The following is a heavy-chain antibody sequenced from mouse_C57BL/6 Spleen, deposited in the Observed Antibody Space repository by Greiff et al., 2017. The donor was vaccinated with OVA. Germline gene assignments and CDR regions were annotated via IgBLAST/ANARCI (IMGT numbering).Heavy chain of an antibody. CDR2: FYPGSGSI. CDR1: GYTFTEYT. V-gene: IGHV1-62-2*01. CDR3: TRHEEEPYGNYMVHAMDY. D-gene: IGHD2-1*01. J-gene: IGHJ4*01. Sequence: VQLQQSGAELVKPGASVKLSCKASGYTFTEYTIHWVKQRSGQGLEWIGWFYPGSGSIQYNEKLTDKATLTADKSSSTVYMELSRLTSEESAVYFCTRHEEEPYGNYMVHAMDYWGQGTSVTVSS.